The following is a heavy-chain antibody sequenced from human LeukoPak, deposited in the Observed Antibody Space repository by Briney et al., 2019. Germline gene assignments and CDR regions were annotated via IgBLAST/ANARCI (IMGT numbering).Heavy chain of an antibody. J-gene: IGHJ6*02. Sequence: GGSLRLSCAASGFTFSAFWMHWVRQAPGKGLEWVSSISSSSSYIYYADSVKGRFTISRDNAKNSLYLQMNSLRAEDTAVYYCARDSYYYGSGSYYYYYGMDVWGQGTTVTVSS. D-gene: IGHD3-10*01. CDR3: ARDSYYYGSGSYYYYYGMDV. CDR2: ISSSSSYI. CDR1: GFTFSAFW. V-gene: IGHV3-21*01.